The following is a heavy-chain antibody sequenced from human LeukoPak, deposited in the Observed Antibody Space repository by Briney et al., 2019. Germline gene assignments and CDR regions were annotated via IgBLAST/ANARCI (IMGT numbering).Heavy chain of an antibody. CDR3: ARPRLGSINWYIALDI. CDR2: IGSSGTYI. D-gene: IGHD6-13*01. J-gene: IGHJ3*02. Sequence: PGGSLTLSCAASEFPFSSYSMIWVRQAPGKGLEWVSSIGSSGTYIYYADSVKGRSTISRDNAKNSLYLQMNGLRAEDTAVYYCARPRLGSINWYIALDIWGQGTMVTVSS. V-gene: IGHV3-21*01. CDR1: EFPFSSYS.